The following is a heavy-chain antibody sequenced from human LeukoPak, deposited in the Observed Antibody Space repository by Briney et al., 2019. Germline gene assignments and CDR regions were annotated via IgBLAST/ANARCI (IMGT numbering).Heavy chain of an antibody. CDR1: GYTFTSYD. CDR3: ARGRGSTSFIYYYYYYYMDV. Sequence: ASVKVSCKASGYTFTSYDINWVRQATGQGLEWTGWMNPNSGNTGYAQKFQGRVTMTRNTSISTAYMELSSLRSEDTAVYYCARGRGSTSFIYYYYYYYMDVWGEGTTVTISS. V-gene: IGHV1-8*02. J-gene: IGHJ6*03. CDR2: MNPNSGNT. D-gene: IGHD2-2*01.